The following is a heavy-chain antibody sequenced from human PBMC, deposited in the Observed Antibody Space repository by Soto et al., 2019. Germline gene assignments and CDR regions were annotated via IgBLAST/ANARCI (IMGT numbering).Heavy chain of an antibody. CDR2: IYYSGST. D-gene: IGHD6-19*01. Sequence: TLSLTCTVSGGSISSYYWSWIRQPPGKGLEWIGYIYYSGSTNYNPSLKSRVTISVDTSKNQFSLKLSSVTAADTAVYYCASGAEDVSIAVAPDFDYWGQGPLVTVSS. CDR3: ASGAEDVSIAVAPDFDY. CDR1: GGSISSYY. J-gene: IGHJ4*02. V-gene: IGHV4-59*01.